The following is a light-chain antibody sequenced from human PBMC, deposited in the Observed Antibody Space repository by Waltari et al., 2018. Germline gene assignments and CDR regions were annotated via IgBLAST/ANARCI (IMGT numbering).Light chain of an antibody. CDR1: SNNTENQA. CDR2: SNN. Sequence: QTGLNQPPSVSTDLRQTTTLTCSGNSNNTENQAAPWLQQRQGHTPKLRSYSNNNRPSGISERFFASRSGNTASLTITGLQPEDEAVYYCSAWDTSLSAVVFGGGTRLTVL. J-gene: IGLJ2*01. V-gene: IGLV10-54*04. CDR3: SAWDTSLSAVV.